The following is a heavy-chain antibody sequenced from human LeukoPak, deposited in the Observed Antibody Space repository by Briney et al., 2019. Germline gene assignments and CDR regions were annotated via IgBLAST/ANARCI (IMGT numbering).Heavy chain of an antibody. V-gene: IGHV1-2*02. CDR1: GYTFTGYY. Sequence: ASVKVSCTASGYTFTGYYMHWVRQAPGQGLEWMGWINPNSGGTNYAQKFQGRVTMTRDTSISTAYMELSRLRSDDTAVYYCARGHYDSYGYIIKYYYDSSGPYYGMDVWGQGTTVTVSS. CDR3: ARGHYDSYGYIIKYYYDSSGPYYGMDV. D-gene: IGHD3-22*01. J-gene: IGHJ6*02. CDR2: INPNSGGT.